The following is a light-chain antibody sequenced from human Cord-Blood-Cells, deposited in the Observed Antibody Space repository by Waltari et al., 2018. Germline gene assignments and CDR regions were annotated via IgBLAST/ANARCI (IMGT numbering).Light chain of an antibody. CDR2: DDS. CDR1: NLGSKS. Sequence: SYVLTQPPSVSVAPGKTARITCGGNNLGSKSVHWYQQKPGQAPVLVVYDDSDRPSGIPGRCAGSNSGNTATLTVSRVEAGDEADYYCQVWDSRSDHRVFGGGTKLTVL. CDR3: QVWDSRSDHRV. J-gene: IGLJ3*02. V-gene: IGLV3-21*03.